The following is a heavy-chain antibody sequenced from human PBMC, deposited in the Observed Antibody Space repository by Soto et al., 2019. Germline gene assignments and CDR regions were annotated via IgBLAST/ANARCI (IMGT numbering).Heavy chain of an antibody. CDR2: ISAYNGNT. CDR3: ARDLGAQRVDY. J-gene: IGHJ4*02. V-gene: IGHV1-18*01. D-gene: IGHD1-26*01. Sequence: QVQLVQSGAEVKKPGASVKVSCKASGYTFTSYGISWVRQAPGQGLEWMGWISAYNGNTKYAQKLQGRVSMTTDTSTRTAYMELRSLTSDDTAVYYCARDLGAQRVDYWGQGTLVTVSS. CDR1: GYTFTSYG.